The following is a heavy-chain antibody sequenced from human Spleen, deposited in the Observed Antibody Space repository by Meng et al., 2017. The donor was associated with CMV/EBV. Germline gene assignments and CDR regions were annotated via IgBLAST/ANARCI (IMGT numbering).Heavy chain of an antibody. D-gene: IGHD6-13*01. CDR1: GFTFSSYW. CDR3: ARPTQLYSSSWASVWY. J-gene: IGHJ4*02. CDR2: INSDGSST. V-gene: IGHV3-74*01. Sequence: GESLKISCAASGFTFSSYWMSWVRQAPGKGLEWVSRINSDGSSTSYADSVKGRFTISRDNSKNTVYLQMNSLRAEDTAVYYCARPTQLYSSSWASVWYWGQGTLVTVSS.